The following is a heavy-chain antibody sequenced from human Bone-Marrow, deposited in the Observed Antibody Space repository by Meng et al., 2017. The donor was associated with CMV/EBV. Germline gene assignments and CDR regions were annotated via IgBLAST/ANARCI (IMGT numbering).Heavy chain of an antibody. Sequence: ASVKVSCKTSGYTFSSYGITWVRQAPGQGLEWMGWISAYNGDTTYARELQGRVTMTTDTSTSTAYMELRSLKSDDTAVYFCAREPYYYDSSGYYPEYYYYYYGMDVWGQGTTVTGSS. D-gene: IGHD3-22*01. J-gene: IGHJ6*02. CDR2: ISAYNGDT. V-gene: IGHV1-18*01. CDR3: AREPYYYDSSGYYPEYYYYYYGMDV. CDR1: GYTFSSYG.